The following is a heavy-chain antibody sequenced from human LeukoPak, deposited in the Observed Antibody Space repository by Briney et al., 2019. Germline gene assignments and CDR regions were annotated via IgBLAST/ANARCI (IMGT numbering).Heavy chain of an antibody. CDR1: GFTFSSYA. CDR3: ARGGNFIAAAGKFLSFDY. V-gene: IGHV3-23*01. J-gene: IGHJ4*02. D-gene: IGHD6-13*01. Sequence: GGSLRLSCAASGFTFSSYAMSWVRQAPGKGLEWVSAISDSGGSTYYADSVKGRFTISRDNAKNSLYLQMNSLRAEDTAVYYCARGGNFIAAAGKFLSFDYWGQGTLVTVSS. CDR2: ISDSGGST.